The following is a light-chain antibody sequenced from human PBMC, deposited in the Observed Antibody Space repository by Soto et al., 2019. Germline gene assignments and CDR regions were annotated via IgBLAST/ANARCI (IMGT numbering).Light chain of an antibody. J-gene: IGKJ2*01. V-gene: IGKV1-33*01. CDR2: DAS. CDR3: QHYDTLPYT. Sequence: DIQMTQSPSSLSASVGDRVTITCQASQDISNYLHWYQQKPGKAPNLLIYDASKLKTGVPSRFRGSGSGTHFTFTISSLQPEDIAIYYCQHYDTLPYTFGQGTKLEIK. CDR1: QDISNY.